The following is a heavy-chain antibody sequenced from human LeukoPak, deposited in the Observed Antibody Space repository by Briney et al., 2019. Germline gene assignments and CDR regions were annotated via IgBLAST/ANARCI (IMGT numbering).Heavy chain of an antibody. D-gene: IGHD1-7*01. J-gene: IGHJ4*02. Sequence: ASVKVSCKGSGYSFSSFGISWVRQAPGQGLEWVGWISAYSGKTNYAQNLQDRVRMTTDTSTSTAYLELRGLTSDDTAVYYCARDYWRPEAGTPSHGDYWGQGTLVTVSS. CDR2: ISAYSGKT. V-gene: IGHV1-18*01. CDR1: GYSFSSFG. CDR3: ARDYWRPEAGTPSHGDY.